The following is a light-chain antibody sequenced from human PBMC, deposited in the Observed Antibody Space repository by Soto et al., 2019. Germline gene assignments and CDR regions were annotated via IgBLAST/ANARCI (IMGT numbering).Light chain of an antibody. CDR1: QGINKF. J-gene: IGKJ2*01. Sequence: IQLTQSPSSLSASVGDRVTITCRASQGINKFLAWYQQRPGKAPQLLVYGASTLQSGVPSRFSGSGSGTDFTFTITSRQLEDFATNYVHHLTNFRFTFGQGPNWTSN. CDR2: GAS. V-gene: IGKV1-9*01. CDR3: HHLTNFRFT.